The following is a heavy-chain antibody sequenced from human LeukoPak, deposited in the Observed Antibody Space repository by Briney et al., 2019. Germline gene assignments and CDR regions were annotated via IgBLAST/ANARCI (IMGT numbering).Heavy chain of an antibody. V-gene: IGHV1-69*05. J-gene: IGHJ5*02. CDR1: GYNFPSNG. CDR3: ARGADCGGDCYFDSWFDL. CDR2: IVPIFGTA. Sequence: GASVKVSCKASGYNFPSNGISWVRQAPGQGLEWMGGIVPIFGTANYAQKFQGRVTITTDESTSTAYMELSSLRSEGTAVYYCARGADCGGDCYFDSWFDLWGQGTLVTVSS. D-gene: IGHD2-21*01.